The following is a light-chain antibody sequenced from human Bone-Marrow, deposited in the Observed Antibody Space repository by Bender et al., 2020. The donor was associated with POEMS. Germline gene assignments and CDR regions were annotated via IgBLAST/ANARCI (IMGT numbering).Light chain of an antibody. J-gene: IGLJ2*01. CDR1: SSNTGSGYD. V-gene: IGLV1-40*01. Sequence: QSVLTQPPSVSGAPGQRVTISCTGSSSNTGSGYDINWYQHLPRTAPKLLIYGYNNRPSGVPDRFSGSKSGASASLAITGLQPEDEADYYCQSYDNGLGAWIFGGGTKLTVL. CDR3: QSYDNGLGAWI. CDR2: GYN.